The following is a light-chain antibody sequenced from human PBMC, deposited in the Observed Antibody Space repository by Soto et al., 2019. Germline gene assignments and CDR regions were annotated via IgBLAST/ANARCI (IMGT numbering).Light chain of an antibody. J-gene: IGKJ1*01. CDR1: QNVGTY. CDR2: TVS. Sequence: IVLTQSPGTLSLSPGERATLSCRASQNVGTYLAWFQQKPGQAPRLLIYTVSTRAPGIPARFSGSGSGTDFTLTIGSLEPDDFAVYYCHQRNNCPWTFGQGTKVEVK. V-gene: IGKV3-11*01. CDR3: HQRNNCPWT.